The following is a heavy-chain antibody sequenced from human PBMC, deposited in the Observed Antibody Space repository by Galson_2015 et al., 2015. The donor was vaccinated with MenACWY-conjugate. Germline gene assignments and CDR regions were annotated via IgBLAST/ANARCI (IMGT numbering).Heavy chain of an antibody. V-gene: IGHV5-51*03. J-gene: IGHJ4*02. CDR2: IYPRDSDT. CDR3: ARPYRSGYTSSWYGLDY. Sequence: QSGAEVKKPGESLKISCKGSGYTFTNYWIGWVRQMPGKGLEWMGIIYPRDSDTRYSPSFQGQVTISADKSNSTAYLHWSSLKASDTAIYYCARPYRSGYTSSWYGLDYWGQGTLVTVSP. D-gene: IGHD6-13*01. CDR1: GYTFTNYW.